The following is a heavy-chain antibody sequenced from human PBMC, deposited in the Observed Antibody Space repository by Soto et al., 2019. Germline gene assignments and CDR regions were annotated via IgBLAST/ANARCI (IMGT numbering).Heavy chain of an antibody. CDR2: IYTSGTT. Sequence: PAGKALEWIGRIYTSGTTNYNPSLKSRATILVDTSKNQFSLKLSSVTAADTAVYYCAREAASGSGLDVWGQGPTVTL. V-gene: IGHV4-4*07. D-gene: IGHD3-3*01. CDR3: AREAASGSGLDV. J-gene: IGHJ6*02.